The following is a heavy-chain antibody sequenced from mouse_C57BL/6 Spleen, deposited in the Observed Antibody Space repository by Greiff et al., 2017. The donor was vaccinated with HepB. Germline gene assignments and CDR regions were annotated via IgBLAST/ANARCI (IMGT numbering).Heavy chain of an antibody. Sequence: VQLVESGAELVRPGTSVKVSCKASGYAFTNYLIEWVKQRPGQGLEWIGVINPGSGGTNYNEKFKGKATLTADKSSSTAYMQLSSLTSEDSAVYFCARGNYYGSEVYFDYWGQGTTLTVSS. CDR3: ARGNYYGSEVYFDY. CDR1: GYAFTNYL. J-gene: IGHJ2*01. V-gene: IGHV1-54*01. D-gene: IGHD1-1*01. CDR2: INPGSGGT.